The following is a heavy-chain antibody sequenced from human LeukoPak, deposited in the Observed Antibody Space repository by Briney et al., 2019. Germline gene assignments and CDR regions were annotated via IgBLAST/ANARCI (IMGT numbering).Heavy chain of an antibody. J-gene: IGHJ4*02. CDR1: GYTFTSYG. CDR3: ARDMTGVYARFDY. CDR2: ISAYNGDP. Sequence: GASVKVSCKASGYTFTSYGISWVRQAPGQGLEWMGWISAYNGDPNYAQKLQGRVTMTTDTSTNTAYMELRSLRSDDTAVYYCARDMTGVYARFDYWGQGTLVTVSS. V-gene: IGHV1-18*01. D-gene: IGHD5/OR15-5a*01.